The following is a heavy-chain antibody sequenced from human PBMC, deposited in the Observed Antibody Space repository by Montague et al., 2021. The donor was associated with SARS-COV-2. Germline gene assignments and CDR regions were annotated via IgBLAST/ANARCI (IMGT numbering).Heavy chain of an antibody. D-gene: IGHD1-26*01. Sequence: SLRLSCAASGFTFSDYYMSWIRQAPGKGLEWVSYISGSSSYTNYADSVKGRFTISRDNAKNSLYLQMNNLRAEDTAVYYCAFSAFPTGAFDIWGQGTMVTVSS. CDR1: GFTFSDYY. CDR3: AFSAFPTGAFDI. J-gene: IGHJ3*02. V-gene: IGHV3-11*03. CDR2: ISGSSSYT.